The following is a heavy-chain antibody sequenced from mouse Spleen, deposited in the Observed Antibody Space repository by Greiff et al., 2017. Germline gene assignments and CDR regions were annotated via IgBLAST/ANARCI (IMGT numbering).Heavy chain of an antibody. CDR3: ARSYYGGYYAMDY. CDR1: GYTFTSYT. V-gene: IGHV1-4*01. Sequence: VQLQQSGAELARPGASVKMSCKASGYTFTSYTMHWVKQRPGQGLEWIGYINPSSGYTKYNQKFKDKATLTADKSSSTAYMQLSSLTSEDSAVYYCARSYYGGYYAMDYWGQGTSVTVSS. J-gene: IGHJ4*01. CDR2: INPSSGYT. D-gene: IGHD1-1*02.